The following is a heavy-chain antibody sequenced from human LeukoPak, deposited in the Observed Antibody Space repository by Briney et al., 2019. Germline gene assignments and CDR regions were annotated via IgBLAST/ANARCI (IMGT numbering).Heavy chain of an antibody. D-gene: IGHD1-1*01. CDR1: GGSISSSSYY. J-gene: IGHJ5*02. Sequence: SETLSLTCTVSGGSISSSSYYWGWIRQPPGKGLEWIGSIYYSGSTYYNPSLKSRVTISVDTSKNQFSLKLSSVTAADTAVYYCARDHPNDGNWFDPWGQGTLVTVSS. V-gene: IGHV4-39*07. CDR3: ARDHPNDGNWFDP. CDR2: IYYSGST.